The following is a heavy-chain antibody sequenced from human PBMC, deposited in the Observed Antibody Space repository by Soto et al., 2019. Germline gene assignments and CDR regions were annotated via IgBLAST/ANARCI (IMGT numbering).Heavy chain of an antibody. CDR3: DNTPTVPAGTNGCAWFDP. CDR2: IYWDDDK. V-gene: IGHV2-5*02. J-gene: IGHJ5*02. Sequence: QITLRESGPTLVKPTQTLTLTCTFSGFSLSSSGVGVGWIRQPPGKALEWLAFIYWDDDKRYSPSLKSRLTITKDTTKNQVVITMNIMDAEDTASYYCDNTPTVPAGTNGCAWFDPWGQGTLVTVCS. D-gene: IGHD6-19*01. CDR1: GFSLSSSGVG.